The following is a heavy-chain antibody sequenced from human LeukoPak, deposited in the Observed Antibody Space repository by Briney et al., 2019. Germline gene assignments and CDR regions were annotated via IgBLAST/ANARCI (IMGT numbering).Heavy chain of an antibody. CDR3: ASKAITVTTIDY. Sequence: GGSLRLSCAASGXTFSDYYMTWIRQAPGKGLEWVSYISSSSSYTNYADSVKGRFTISRDNAKNSLYLQMNSLRAEDTAVYYCASKAITVTTIDYWGQGTLVTVSS. CDR1: GXTFSDYY. V-gene: IGHV3-11*06. D-gene: IGHD4-17*01. CDR2: ISSSSSYT. J-gene: IGHJ4*02.